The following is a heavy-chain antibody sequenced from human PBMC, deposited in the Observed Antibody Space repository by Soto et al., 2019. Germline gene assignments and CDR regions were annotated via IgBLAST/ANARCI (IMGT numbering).Heavy chain of an antibody. CDR3: ATANNTSPFDY. J-gene: IGHJ4*02. CDR2: IIVDSGNT. CDR1: GFTFADSA. V-gene: IGHV1-58*01. D-gene: IGHD1-26*01. Sequence: QVQLVQSGPEVKKPGTSVKVSCKASGFTFADSAVRWVRQARGQSLEWIGRIIVDSGNTKSAEKFTERVSMPWDLATSTAFMELRSLISDDTAVYYCATANNTSPFDYGGLGPLVPVSS.